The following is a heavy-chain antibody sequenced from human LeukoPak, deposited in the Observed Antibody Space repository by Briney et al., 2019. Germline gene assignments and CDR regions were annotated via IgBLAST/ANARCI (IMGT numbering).Heavy chain of an antibody. CDR1: GFTFSSYA. Sequence: GGSLRLSCAASGFTFSSYAMSWVHQAPGKGLEWVSAISGSGGSTYYADSVKGRFTISRDNSKNTLYLQMNSLRAEDTAVYYCAKRLSYYYYYMDVWGKGTTVTVSS. J-gene: IGHJ6*03. CDR3: AKRLSYYYYYMDV. V-gene: IGHV3-23*01. D-gene: IGHD2-21*02. CDR2: ISGSGGST.